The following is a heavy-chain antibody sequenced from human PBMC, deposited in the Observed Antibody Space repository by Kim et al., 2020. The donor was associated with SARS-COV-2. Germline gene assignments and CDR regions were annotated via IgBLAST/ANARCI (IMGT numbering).Heavy chain of an antibody. CDR1: GGSISSYY. Sequence: SETLSLTCTVSGGSISSYYWSWIRQPPGKGLEWIGYIYYSGSTNYNPSLKSRVTISVDTSKNQFSLKLSSVTAADTAVYYCARLTTTIYYHDVAFDIWGQGTMVTVSS. D-gene: IGHD4-4*01. CDR3: ARLTTTIYYHDVAFDI. CDR2: IYYSGST. V-gene: IGHV4-59*08. J-gene: IGHJ3*02.